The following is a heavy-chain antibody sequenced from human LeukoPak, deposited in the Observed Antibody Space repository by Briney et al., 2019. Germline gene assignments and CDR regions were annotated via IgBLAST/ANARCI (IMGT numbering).Heavy chain of an antibody. Sequence: PGGSLRLSCAASGFTFSRHWMTWVRQAPGQGLEWGATTNQDGGAQYYLDSVKGRFTISRDNAKNSLYLQMNSLRVEDTAVYYCARDNRENNGGYPAPDYGGQGTLVTVSS. CDR1: GFTFSRHW. CDR2: TNQDGGAQ. J-gene: IGHJ4*02. CDR3: ARDNRENNGGYPAPDY. D-gene: IGHD1-14*01. V-gene: IGHV3-7*05.